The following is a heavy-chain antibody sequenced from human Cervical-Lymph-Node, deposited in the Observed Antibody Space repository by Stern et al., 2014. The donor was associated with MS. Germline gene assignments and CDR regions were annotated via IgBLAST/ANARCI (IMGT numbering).Heavy chain of an antibody. V-gene: IGHV4-61*02. CDR1: GGSISSGSDD. D-gene: IGHD3-9*01. CDR3: ARDCRLRYFDNYGMDV. Sequence: QVQLQESGPGLVKPSQTLCLTCTVSGGSISSGSDDWSWIRQPAGKGLEWLGRLYPRGSPNSTPPLKMRVPISVDTPKNQFSMKQSSVPAADTAVYYCARDCRLRYFDNYGMDVWGQGTTVTVSS. J-gene: IGHJ6*02. CDR2: LYPRGSP.